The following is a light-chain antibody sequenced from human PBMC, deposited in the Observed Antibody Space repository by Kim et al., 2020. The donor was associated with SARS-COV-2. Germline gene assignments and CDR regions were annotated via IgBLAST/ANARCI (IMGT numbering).Light chain of an antibody. J-gene: IGLJ3*02. V-gene: IGLV2-11*01. CDR3: CSHAGSYTWV. CDR1: SSDSGGYDS. CDR2: DVN. Sequence: GQSVTMSCSGTSSDSGGYDSVSWYQHHAGKAPKLMIYDVNKRPSGVPDRFSGSKSGNTASLTISGLQAEDEADYYCCSHAGSYTWVFGGGTQLTVL.